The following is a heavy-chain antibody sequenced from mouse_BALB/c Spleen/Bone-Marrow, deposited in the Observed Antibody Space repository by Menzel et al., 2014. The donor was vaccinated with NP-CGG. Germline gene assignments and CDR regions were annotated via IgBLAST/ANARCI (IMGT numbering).Heavy chain of an antibody. J-gene: IGHJ2*01. CDR3: ARAVHFDY. Sequence: VQLKQSGPELVKPGASVKISCKPSGYAFTDYTMHWVRQSHGKSLEWIGSINPNNGGSSCNQKFKAKATLTIDKSSSTPYMELRSLTSEDSAVYYCARAVHFDYWGQGTTLTVSS. CDR1: GYAFTDYT. V-gene: IGHV1-22*01. CDR2: INPNNGGS.